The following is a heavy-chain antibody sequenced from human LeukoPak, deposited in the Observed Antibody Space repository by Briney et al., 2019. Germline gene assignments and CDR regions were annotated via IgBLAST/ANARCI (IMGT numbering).Heavy chain of an antibody. CDR1: GFTFSNAW. D-gene: IGHD3-16*02. V-gene: IGHV3-15*01. J-gene: IGHJ4*02. CDR2: IKSKTDGGTT. CDR3: AKSPGSYRPRTFDY. Sequence: GGSLRLSCAASGFTFSNAWMSWVRQAPGKGLEWVGRIKSKTDGGTTDYAAPVKGRFTISRDNSKNTLYLQMNSLRAEDTAVYYCAKSPGSYRPRTFDYWGQGTLVTVSS.